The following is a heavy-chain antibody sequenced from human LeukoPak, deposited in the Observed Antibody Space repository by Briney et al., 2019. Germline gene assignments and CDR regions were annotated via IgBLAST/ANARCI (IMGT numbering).Heavy chain of an antibody. CDR1: GGTFSSYA. CDR3: ARAHSTYNRHYYYYYGMDV. D-gene: IGHD1-1*01. CDR2: ISAYNGNT. Sequence: ASVKVSCKASGGTFSSYAISWVRQAPGQGLEWMGWISAYNGNTNYAQKFQGRVTMTRDTSTSTVYMELSSLRSEDTAVYYCARAHSTYNRHYYYYYGMDVWGQGTTVTVSS. V-gene: IGHV1-18*01. J-gene: IGHJ6*02.